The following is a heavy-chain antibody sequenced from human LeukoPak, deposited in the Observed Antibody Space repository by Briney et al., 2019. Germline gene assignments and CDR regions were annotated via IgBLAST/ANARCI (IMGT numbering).Heavy chain of an antibody. J-gene: IGHJ4*02. D-gene: IGHD6-25*01. CDR3: ARDSYSSELGEHFDY. Sequence: PSETLSLTCTVSGGSISGYYWSWIRQPAGKGLEWIGRIYTSGSTNYNPSLKSRVIMSVDTSKNQFSLKVSSVTAADTAVYYCARDSYSSELGEHFDYWGQGTLVTVSS. V-gene: IGHV4-4*07. CDR2: IYTSGST. CDR1: GGSISGYY.